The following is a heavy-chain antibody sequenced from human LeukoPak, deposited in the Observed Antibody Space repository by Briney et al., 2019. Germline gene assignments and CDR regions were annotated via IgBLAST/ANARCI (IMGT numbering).Heavy chain of an antibody. Sequence: ASVKVSCKASGYTFTDYYMHWVRQAPGQGLEWMGWINPNSGGTNYAQKFQGRVTMTRDTSINTAYMHLTRLTSDDTAVYYCATEKVVTSTYHWLDPWGQGTLVTVSS. CDR3: ATEKVVTSTYHWLDP. CDR2: INPNSGGT. J-gene: IGHJ5*02. D-gene: IGHD2-21*02. V-gene: IGHV1-2*02. CDR1: GYTFTDYY.